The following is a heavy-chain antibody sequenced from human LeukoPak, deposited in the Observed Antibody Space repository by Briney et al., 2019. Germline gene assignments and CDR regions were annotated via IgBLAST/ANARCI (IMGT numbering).Heavy chain of an antibody. Sequence: PGGSLRLSCAASGFTFSSYSMNWVCQAPGKGLEWVSSISSSSSYIYYADSVKGRFTISRDNAKNSLYLQMNSLRAEDTAVYYCARDKYYDSSGYYWDYWGQGTLVTVSS. CDR2: ISSSSSYI. J-gene: IGHJ4*02. CDR3: ARDKYYDSSGYYWDY. D-gene: IGHD3-22*01. CDR1: GFTFSSYS. V-gene: IGHV3-21*01.